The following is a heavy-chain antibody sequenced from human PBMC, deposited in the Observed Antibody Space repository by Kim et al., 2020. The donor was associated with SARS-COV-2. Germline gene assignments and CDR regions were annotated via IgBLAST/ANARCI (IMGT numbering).Heavy chain of an antibody. CDR1: GFTFSSYA. J-gene: IGHJ4*02. D-gene: IGHD5-18*01. CDR3: AKLGYSYGPNFDY. CDR2: IWYDGSNK. V-gene: IGHV3-33*06. Sequence: GGSLRLSCAASGFTFSSYAMHWVRQAPGKGLEWVAVIWYDGSNKYYADSVKGRFTISRDNSKNTLYLQMNSLRAEDTAVYYCAKLGYSYGPNFDYWGQGTLVTVSS.